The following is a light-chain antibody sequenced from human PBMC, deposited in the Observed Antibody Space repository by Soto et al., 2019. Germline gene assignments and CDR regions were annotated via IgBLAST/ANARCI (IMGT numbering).Light chain of an antibody. J-gene: IGLJ1*01. Sequence: QSALTQPPSVSGSPGQSVTISCTGTTSDIGGYKYVSWYQQLPGKAPKLMIFDVTKRPSGVPDRFSGSNSGNTASLTISGLQAEDEAISYCCSYARTTHVFGTGTKVTVL. CDR3: CSYARTTHV. CDR1: TSDIGGYKY. CDR2: DVT. V-gene: IGLV2-11*01.